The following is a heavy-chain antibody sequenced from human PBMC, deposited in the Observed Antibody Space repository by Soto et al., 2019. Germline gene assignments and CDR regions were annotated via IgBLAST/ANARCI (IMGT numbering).Heavy chain of an antibody. J-gene: IGHJ4*02. Sequence: QVQLVESGGGVVQPGRSLRLSCAASGFTFHTYGMHWVRQAPGKGLEWVAVISYDGSNKYYADSVKGRFTISRDNSKNTLDLQMNSLRTEDTAVYFCIRGPYYGSGTLDYWGQGNLVTLSS. V-gene: IGHV3-30*03. CDR2: ISYDGSNK. CDR1: GFTFHTYG. CDR3: IRGPYYGSGTLDY. D-gene: IGHD3-10*01.